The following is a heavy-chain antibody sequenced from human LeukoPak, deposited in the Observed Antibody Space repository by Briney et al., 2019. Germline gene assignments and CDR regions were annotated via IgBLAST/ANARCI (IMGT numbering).Heavy chain of an antibody. Sequence: GGSLRLTCAGSEFTFSDYWMTWVRQAPRKGLEWVANINEGGSDKYYVDSVKGRFTISRDNAKNSLYLQMNSLRAEDTAVYYCARTRAVVAALAIYFDYWGQGTLVTVSS. CDR2: INEGGSDK. CDR3: ARTRAVVAALAIYFDY. J-gene: IGHJ4*02. D-gene: IGHD2-15*01. CDR1: EFTFSDYW. V-gene: IGHV3-7*01.